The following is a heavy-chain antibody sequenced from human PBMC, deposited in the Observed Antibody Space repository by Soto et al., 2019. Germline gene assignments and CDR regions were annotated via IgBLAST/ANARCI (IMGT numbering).Heavy chain of an antibody. Sequence: GGSLRVSCAASGFTFSSYAMSWVRQAPGKGLEWVSGISGSGGSTYYADSVKGRFTISRDNAKNTVYLQMNSLTSEDTAVYYCGSVFEIWGQGIPVTVSS. CDR1: GFTFSSYA. J-gene: IGHJ4*02. CDR3: GSVFEI. CDR2: ISGSGGST. D-gene: IGHD3-9*01. V-gene: IGHV3-23*01.